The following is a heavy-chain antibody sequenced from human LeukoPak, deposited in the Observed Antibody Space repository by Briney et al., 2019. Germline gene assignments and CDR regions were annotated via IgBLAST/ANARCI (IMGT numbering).Heavy chain of an antibody. V-gene: IGHV4-59*01. CDR2: IYYSGST. Sequence: SETLSLTCTVSGGSISSYYWSWIRQPPGKGLEWIGYIYYSGSTNYNPSLKSRVTISVDTSKNQFSLKLSSVTAADTAVYYCARSPHYDFWSDDAFDIWGQGTMVTVSS. CDR3: ARSPHYDFWSDDAFDI. J-gene: IGHJ3*02. CDR1: GGSISSYY. D-gene: IGHD3-3*01.